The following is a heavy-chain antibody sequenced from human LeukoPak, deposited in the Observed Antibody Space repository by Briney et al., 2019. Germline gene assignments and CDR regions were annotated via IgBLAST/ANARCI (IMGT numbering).Heavy chain of an antibody. CDR2: ISGSGGST. Sequence: PGGSLRLSCAASGFTFSSYAMSWVRQAPGKGLEWVSAISGSGGSTYYADSVKGRFTISRDNSKNTLYLQMNSLRAEDTAVYYCAKAVVVVVAARNYLDYWGQGTLVTVSS. CDR1: GFTFSSYA. V-gene: IGHV3-23*01. CDR3: AKAVVVVVAARNYLDY. J-gene: IGHJ4*02. D-gene: IGHD2-15*01.